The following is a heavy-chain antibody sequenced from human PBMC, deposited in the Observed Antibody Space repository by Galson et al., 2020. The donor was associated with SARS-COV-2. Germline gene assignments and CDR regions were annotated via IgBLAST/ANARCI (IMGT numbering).Heavy chain of an antibody. V-gene: IGHV1-2*04. CDR3: ARDNDHDAFDI. J-gene: IGHJ3*02. Sequence: ASVKVSCKAAGYTFTGYYMHWVRQAPGQGLEWMGWINPNSGGTTYAQKFQDWVTMTRDTSISTAYMELSRLRSDDTAVYYCARDNDHDAFDIWDQGTMVTVSS. CDR2: INPNSGGT. CDR1: GYTFTGYY. D-gene: IGHD1-1*01.